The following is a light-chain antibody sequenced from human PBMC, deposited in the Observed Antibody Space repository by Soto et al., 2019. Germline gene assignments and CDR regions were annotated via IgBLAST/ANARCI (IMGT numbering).Light chain of an antibody. V-gene: IGKV1-5*01. Sequence: DIQMTQSPSTLSASAGDRVTITCRASQSIDDWLAWYQQKPGKAPKLLMYEASSLESGVPSRFSGSRTGTEFTLTISSLQPEDFATYYCQQYKSSPWTFGQGTKVETK. CDR2: EAS. CDR1: QSIDDW. CDR3: QQYKSSPWT. J-gene: IGKJ1*01.